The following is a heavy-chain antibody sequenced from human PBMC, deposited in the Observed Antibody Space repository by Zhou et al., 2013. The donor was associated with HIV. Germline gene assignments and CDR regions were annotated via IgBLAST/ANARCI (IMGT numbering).Heavy chain of an antibody. CDR1: GGTFSSYV. CDR3: ARGVVVPAANWFDP. D-gene: IGHD2-2*01. J-gene: IGHJ5*02. Sequence: QVQLVQSGAEVKKPGSSVKVSCKASGGTFSSYVISWVRQAPGQGLEWMGGISAYNGNTNYAQKLQGRVTMTTDTSTSTAYMELRSLRSDDTALYYCARGVVVPAANWFDPWGQGTLVTVSS. CDR2: ISAYNGNT. V-gene: IGHV1-18*01.